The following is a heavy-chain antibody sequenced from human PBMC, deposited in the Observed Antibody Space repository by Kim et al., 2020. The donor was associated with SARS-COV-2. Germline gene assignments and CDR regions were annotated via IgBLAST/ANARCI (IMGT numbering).Heavy chain of an antibody. J-gene: IGHJ6*02. CDR2: IYYSGST. CDR1: GGSISSYY. V-gene: IGHV4-59*08. Sequence: SETLSLTCTVSGGSISSYYWSWIRQPPGKGLEWIGYIYYSGSTNYNPSLKSRVTISLDTSKNQFSLKLSSVTAADTAVYYCARHRGLLGRYYYGMDVWGQGTTVTVSS. D-gene: IGHD3-16*01. CDR3: ARHRGLLGRYYYGMDV.